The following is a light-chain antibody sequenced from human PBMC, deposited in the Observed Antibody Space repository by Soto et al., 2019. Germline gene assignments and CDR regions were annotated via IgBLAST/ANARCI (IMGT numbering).Light chain of an antibody. CDR2: AAS. CDR1: PSITTY. V-gene: IGKV1-39*01. Sequence: IQMTHSPSSVFESFGARVTITSGASPSITTYFNWYQQQPGKAPQLLIYAASYLKGGVPSKFSGSGYGTDFTITISSLQPEDFANYYCQQSYSSPLTFGGGTKVDI. CDR3: QQSYSSPLT. J-gene: IGKJ4*01.